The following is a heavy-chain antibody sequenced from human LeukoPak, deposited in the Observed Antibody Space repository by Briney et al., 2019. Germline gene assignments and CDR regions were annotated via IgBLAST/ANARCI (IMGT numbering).Heavy chain of an antibody. V-gene: IGHV4-34*01. D-gene: IGHD3-10*01. CDR2: INHSGST. J-gene: IGHJ4*02. CDR3: ARRYDSSRSPLSD. Sequence: SETLSLTCAVYGGAFSGYYWSWIRQPPGQGLEWIGEINHSGSTNYNPSLKSRVTITADTSKTQCSLKVTSPTAADTAVYYCARRYDSSRSPLSDWGRVDLITVSS. CDR1: GGAFSGYY.